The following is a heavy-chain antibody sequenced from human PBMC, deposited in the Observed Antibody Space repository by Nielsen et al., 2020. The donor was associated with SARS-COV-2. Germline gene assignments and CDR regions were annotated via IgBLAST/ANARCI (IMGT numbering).Heavy chain of an antibody. CDR3: ARVLAYCGGDCYSDYYYYYAMDV. V-gene: IGHV1-2*02. D-gene: IGHD2-21*02. CDR2: INPNSGGT. Sequence: WVRQAPGQGLEWMGWINPNSGGTNYAQKFQGRVTMTRDTSISTAYMELSRLRSDDTAVYYCARVLAYCGGDCYSDYYYYYAMDVWGQGTTVTVS. J-gene: IGHJ6*02.